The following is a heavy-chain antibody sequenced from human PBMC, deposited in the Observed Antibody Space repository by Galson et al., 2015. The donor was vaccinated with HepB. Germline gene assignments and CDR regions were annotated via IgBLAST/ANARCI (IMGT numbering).Heavy chain of an antibody. CDR3: ARDRGVLRCLEWLLPDLESMSFDY. D-gene: IGHD3-3*01. Sequence: SVKVSCKASGYTFTSYGISWVRQAPGQGLEWMGWISAYNGNTNYAQKLQGRVTMTTDTSTSTAYMELRSLRSDDTAVYYCARDRGVLRCLEWLLPDLESMSFDYWGQGTLVTVSS. J-gene: IGHJ4*02. V-gene: IGHV1-18*04. CDR2: ISAYNGNT. CDR1: GYTFTSYG.